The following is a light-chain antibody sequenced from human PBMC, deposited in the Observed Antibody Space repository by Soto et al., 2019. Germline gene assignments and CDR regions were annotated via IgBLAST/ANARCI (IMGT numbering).Light chain of an antibody. V-gene: IGKV3-11*01. CDR3: HHGGNWPLT. Sequence: EIVLTQSPATLSLSPGERATRSCRASQSVSSYLAWYAQKPGQAPRLLIYDASNRAPGIPARFSGSGSGTDFALPISSLEPEDSAVYYCHHGGNWPLTFGGGTKVEI. CDR2: DAS. CDR1: QSVSSY. J-gene: IGKJ4*01.